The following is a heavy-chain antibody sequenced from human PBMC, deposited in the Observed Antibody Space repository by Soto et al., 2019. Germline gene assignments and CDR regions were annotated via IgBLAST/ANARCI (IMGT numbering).Heavy chain of an antibody. D-gene: IGHD4-17*01. V-gene: IGHV4-30-4*01. CDR2: IYYSGST. Sequence: PSETLSLTCTVSGGSISSGDYYWSWIRQPPGTGLEWIGYIYYSGSTYYNPSLQSRVTISVDTSKNQFSLKLSSVTAADTAVYYCARGYMTTVTTNNWFDPWGQGTLVTVSS. CDR3: ARGYMTTVTTNNWFDP. J-gene: IGHJ5*02. CDR1: GGSISSGDYY.